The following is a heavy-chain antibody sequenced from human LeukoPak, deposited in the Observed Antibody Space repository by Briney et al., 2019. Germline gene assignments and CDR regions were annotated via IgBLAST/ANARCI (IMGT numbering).Heavy chain of an antibody. CDR2: INPSGGST. D-gene: IGHD5-24*01. Sequence: ASVKVSCKASGYTFTSYYMHWVRQAPGQGLEWMGIINPSGGSTSYAQKFQGRVTMTRDTSTSTVYMELSSLRSEDTAVYYRARDGRWGMATILDYYYYYMDVWGKGTTVTISS. CDR1: GYTFTSYY. CDR3: ARDGRWGMATILDYYYYYMDV. J-gene: IGHJ6*03. V-gene: IGHV1-46*01.